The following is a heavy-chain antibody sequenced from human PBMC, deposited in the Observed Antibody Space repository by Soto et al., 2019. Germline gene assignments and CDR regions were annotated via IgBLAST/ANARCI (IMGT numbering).Heavy chain of an antibody. CDR2: ISGSGST. V-gene: IGHV3-23*01. CDR3: ARETGFYDFWSGYYPNYYGMDV. D-gene: IGHD3-3*01. CDR1: GFTFSDYG. J-gene: IGHJ6*02. Sequence: PGGSLRLSCAASGFTFSDYGMSWVRQAPGKGLEWVSAISGSGSTFYADSVKGRFTISRDNSKNTLYLQMNSLRAEDTAVYYCARETGFYDFWSGYYPNYYGMDVWGQGTTVTVSS.